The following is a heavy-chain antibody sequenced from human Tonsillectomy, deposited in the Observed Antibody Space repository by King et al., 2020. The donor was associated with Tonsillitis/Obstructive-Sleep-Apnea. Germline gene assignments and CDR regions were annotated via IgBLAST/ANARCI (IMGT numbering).Heavy chain of an antibody. Sequence: TLKESGPALVKPTQTLTLTCTFSGFSLSTSGMCVSWIRQPPGKALEWLALIDWDDDKYYSTSLKTRLTISKDTSKNQVVLTMTNMYPVDTATYYCARYQWERRYFDYWGQGTLVTVSS. V-gene: IGHV2-70*01. J-gene: IGHJ4*02. CDR1: GFSLSTSGMC. CDR2: IDWDDDK. D-gene: IGHD1-26*01. CDR3: ARYQWERRYFDY.